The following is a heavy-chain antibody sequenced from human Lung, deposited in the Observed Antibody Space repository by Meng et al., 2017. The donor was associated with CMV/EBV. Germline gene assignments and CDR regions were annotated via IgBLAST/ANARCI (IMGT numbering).Heavy chain of an antibody. CDR1: GFTLSSYW. CDR2: IKEDGSEK. CDR3: ARAYRAIDY. V-gene: IGHV3-7*01. D-gene: IGHD1-26*01. Sequence: SCAASGFTLSSYWMSWVRQAPGKGLEWVANIKEDGSEKYYVDSVKGRFTISRDNAKNSLYVQMNSLRGEDTAVYYCARAYRAIDYWGQGTLVTVSS. J-gene: IGHJ4*02.